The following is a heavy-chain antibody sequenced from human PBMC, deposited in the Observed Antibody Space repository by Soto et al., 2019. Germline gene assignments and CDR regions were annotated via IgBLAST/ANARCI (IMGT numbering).Heavy chain of an antibody. Sequence: QLVASGGDLVQPGGSLRLSCEASGFSMSGYSMCWVRQSAGKGLEWLAYITVVTGNTRYADSVKGRFTISADRGRNSVFLKLNSLRDEDTAVYYCVRDRDLGGDMAHGDFWGQGTLVTVSS. V-gene: IGHV3-48*02. CDR1: GFSMSGYS. J-gene: IGHJ4*01. CDR2: ITVVTGNT. CDR3: VRDRDLGGDMAHGDF. D-gene: IGHD2-21*01.